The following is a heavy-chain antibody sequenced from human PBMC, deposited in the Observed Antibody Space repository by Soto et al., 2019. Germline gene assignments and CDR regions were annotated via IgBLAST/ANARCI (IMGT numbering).Heavy chain of an antibody. CDR1: GFTFSSYS. Sequence: EVQLVESGGGPVKPGGSLRLSCAASGFTFSSYSMNWVRQAPGKGLEWVSSISSSSSYIYYADSVKGRFTISRDNAKNSLYLQMNSLRAEDTAVYYCARDHPPIAVAGNYYYYYGMDVWGQGTTVTVSS. CDR2: ISSSSSYI. V-gene: IGHV3-21*01. D-gene: IGHD6-19*01. J-gene: IGHJ6*02. CDR3: ARDHPPIAVAGNYYYYYGMDV.